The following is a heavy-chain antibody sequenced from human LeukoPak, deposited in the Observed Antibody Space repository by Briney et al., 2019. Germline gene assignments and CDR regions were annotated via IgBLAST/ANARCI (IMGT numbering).Heavy chain of an antibody. CDR3: AKEWGSWPLNWFDP. J-gene: IGHJ5*02. V-gene: IGHV3-15*01. D-gene: IGHD2-15*01. Sequence: KPGGSLRLSCAASGFTFSKAWMTWVRQAPGSGLEWLGRIKSKTDGETIDYAALVKGRFTISRDDSKHTLYLQMNSLRADDTAVYYCAKEWGSWPLNWFDPWGQGTLVTVSS. CDR1: GFTFSKAW. CDR2: IKSKTDGETI.